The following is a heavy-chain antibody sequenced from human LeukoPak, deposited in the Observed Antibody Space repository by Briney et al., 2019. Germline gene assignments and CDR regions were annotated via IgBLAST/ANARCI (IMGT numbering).Heavy chain of an antibody. CDR3: AKGLL. V-gene: IGHV3-33*06. J-gene: IGHJ4*02. CDR2: IWYDGSNK. CDR1: GFTFSSYG. Sequence: GRSLRLSCAASGFTFSSYGMHWVRQAPGKGLEWVVVIWYDGSNKYYADSVKGRFTISRDNSNNTLYLQMNSLSAEDTAVYYGAKGLLWGQGTLVTVSS.